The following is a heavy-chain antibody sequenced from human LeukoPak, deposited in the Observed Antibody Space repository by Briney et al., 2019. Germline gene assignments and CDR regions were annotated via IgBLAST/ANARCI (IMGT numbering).Heavy chain of an antibody. Sequence: GASVKVSCKASGYTFTSYAMHWVRQAPGQRLEWMGWINAGNGNTKYSQKFQGRVTITRDTSASTAYMEPSSLRSEDTAVCYCARAGSIAVAGLDYWGQGTLVTVSS. V-gene: IGHV1-3*01. CDR2: INAGNGNT. CDR1: GYTFTSYA. D-gene: IGHD6-19*01. CDR3: ARAGSIAVAGLDY. J-gene: IGHJ4*02.